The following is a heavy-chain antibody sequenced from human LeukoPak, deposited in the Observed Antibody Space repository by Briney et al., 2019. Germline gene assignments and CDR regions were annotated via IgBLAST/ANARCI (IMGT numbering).Heavy chain of an antibody. D-gene: IGHD3-16*01. CDR1: GFTFSSYG. V-gene: IGHV3-30*02. Sequence: GGSLRLSCAASGFTFSSYGMHWVRQAPGKGLEWVAFIWYDGSNKYYADSVKGRFTISRDNSKNTLYLQMNSLKTEDTAVYYCTTDSSPLREGLETQRDAFDIWGQGTMVTVSS. CDR2: IWYDGSNK. J-gene: IGHJ3*02. CDR3: TTDSSPLREGLETQRDAFDI.